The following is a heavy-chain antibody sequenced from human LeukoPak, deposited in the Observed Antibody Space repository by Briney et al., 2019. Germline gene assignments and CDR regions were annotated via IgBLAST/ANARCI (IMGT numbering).Heavy chain of an antibody. V-gene: IGHV4-59*01. J-gene: IGHJ4*02. Sequence: NPSETLSLTCTVSGVSIRSYYWSWLRQPPGKGLEWVGYISDSGSTYYKSSLKSRVSMSVDTSKNQFSLKLSSVTAADTAVYYCARDNWNYPTHFFDYWGQGTLVTVSS. CDR3: ARDNWNYPTHFFDY. CDR1: GVSIRSYY. CDR2: ISDSGST. D-gene: IGHD1-7*01.